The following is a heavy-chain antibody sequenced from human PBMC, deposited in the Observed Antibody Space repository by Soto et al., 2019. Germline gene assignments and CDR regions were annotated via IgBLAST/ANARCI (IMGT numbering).Heavy chain of an antibody. Sequence: QGQLVQSGAEVKKPRASVKVSCKASGYTFTSYGISWVRQAPGQGLEWMGWISAYNGNTNYAQKLQGRVTMTTDTPTSTAYMELRNLRSDDTAVYYGARGISSWPPFDYWGQGTLVTLAS. D-gene: IGHD6-13*01. CDR1: GYTFTSYG. J-gene: IGHJ4*02. CDR3: ARGISSWPPFDY. V-gene: IGHV1-18*01. CDR2: ISAYNGNT.